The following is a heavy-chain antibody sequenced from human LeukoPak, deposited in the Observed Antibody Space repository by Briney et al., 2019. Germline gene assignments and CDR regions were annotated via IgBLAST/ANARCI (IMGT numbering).Heavy chain of an antibody. J-gene: IGHJ5*02. CDR1: GGSISSYY. CDR2: IYYSGST. CDR3: ARAAFPYSSSWYWFDP. V-gene: IGHV4-59*01. D-gene: IGHD6-13*01. Sequence: SETLSLTCTVSGGSISSYYWSWIRQPPGKGLEWIGYIYYSGSTNCNPSLKSRVTISVDTSKNQFSLKLSSVTAADTAVYYCARAAFPYSSSWYWFDPWGQGTLVTVSS.